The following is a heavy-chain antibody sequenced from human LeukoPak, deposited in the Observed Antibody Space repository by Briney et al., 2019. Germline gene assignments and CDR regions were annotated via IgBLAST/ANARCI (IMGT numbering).Heavy chain of an antibody. CDR1: GFAFSSYA. V-gene: IGHV3-23*01. Sequence: GGSLRLSCAASGFAFSSYAMSWVRQAPGKGLEWVSAISGSIGSTYYADSVKGRFTISRDNSKNTLYLEMNSLRAEDTALYYCAKDVRSGWLQAFDLWGRGTLVTVSS. J-gene: IGHJ2*01. CDR2: ISGSIGST. CDR3: AKDVRSGWLQAFDL. D-gene: IGHD5-12*01.